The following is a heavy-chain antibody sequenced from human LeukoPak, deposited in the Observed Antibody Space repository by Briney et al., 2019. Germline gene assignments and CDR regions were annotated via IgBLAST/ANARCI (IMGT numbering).Heavy chain of an antibody. D-gene: IGHD6-19*01. V-gene: IGHV3-23*01. Sequence: GGSLRLSCAASGFTFSSYVMNWVRQAPGKGLEWVSAISDTGGSTYYADSVRGRFTISRDNSKNTLYLQMNSLRAEDTAVYYCAKGTSGWDFDYWGQGTLVTVSS. J-gene: IGHJ4*02. CDR2: ISDTGGST. CDR3: AKGTSGWDFDY. CDR1: GFTFSSYV.